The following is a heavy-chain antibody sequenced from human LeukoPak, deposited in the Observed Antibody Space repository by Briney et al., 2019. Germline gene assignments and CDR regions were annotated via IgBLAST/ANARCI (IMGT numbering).Heavy chain of an antibody. V-gene: IGHV4-4*02. CDR1: GGSISNSNW. CDR3: ARDSPWDSSGLDY. CDR2: IYHGGRT. J-gene: IGHJ4*02. D-gene: IGHD3-22*01. Sequence: SETLSLTCAVSGGSISNSNWWSWVRQPPGKGLAWIGEIYHGGRTNYNPSLKSRVTISVDTSKNQFSLKLSSVTAADTAVYYCARDSPWDSSGLDYWGQGTMATVSS.